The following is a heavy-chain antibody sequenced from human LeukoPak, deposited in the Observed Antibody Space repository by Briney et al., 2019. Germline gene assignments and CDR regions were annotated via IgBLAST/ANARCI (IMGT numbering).Heavy chain of an antibody. J-gene: IGHJ6*02. CDR1: DGSISSYY. Sequence: ETLSLTCTVSDGSISSYYWSWIRQPPGKGLEWVANIREDGSEKYYVDSVKGQFTISRDNAKNSLFLQMDSLRAEDTAVYYCARDSGSYYYYGMDVWGQGTTVTVSS. CDR2: IREDGSEK. V-gene: IGHV3-7*01. CDR3: ARDSGSYYYYGMDV. D-gene: IGHD1-26*01.